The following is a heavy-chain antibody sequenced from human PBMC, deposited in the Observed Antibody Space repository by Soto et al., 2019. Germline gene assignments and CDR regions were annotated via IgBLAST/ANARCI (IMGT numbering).Heavy chain of an antibody. V-gene: IGHV5-10-1*01. CDR2: IDPSDSYT. CDR3: ARWGSSADYYYYGMDV. CDR1: GYSFTSYL. J-gene: IGHJ6*02. Sequence: HGESLKISCKGSGYSFTSYLISLVRQMPGKGLEWMGRIDPSDSYTNYSPSFQGHVTISADKSISTAYLQWSSLKASDTAMYYCARWGSSADYYYYGMDVWGQGTTVTVSS. D-gene: IGHD6-25*01.